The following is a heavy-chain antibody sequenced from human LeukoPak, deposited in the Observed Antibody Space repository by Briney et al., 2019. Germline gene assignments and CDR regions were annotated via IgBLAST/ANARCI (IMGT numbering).Heavy chain of an antibody. J-gene: IGHJ3*02. D-gene: IGHD7-27*01. V-gene: IGHV4-38-2*02. CDR3: AKSPSWGSGLDAFDI. CDR1: GYSTSSGYY. CDR2: IYYTGST. Sequence: PSETLSLTCTVSGYSTSSGYYWGWIRQPPGKGLEWIGYIYYTGSTKYNPSLKSRVTLSVDSSKTQFSLKLNSVTAADTAVYYCAKSPSWGSGLDAFDIWGQGTMVTVSS.